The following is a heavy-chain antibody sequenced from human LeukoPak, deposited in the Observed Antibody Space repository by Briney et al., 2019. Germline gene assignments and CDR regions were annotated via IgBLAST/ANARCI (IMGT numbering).Heavy chain of an antibody. CDR1: GFTFSSYE. V-gene: IGHV3-48*03. J-gene: IGHJ4*02. D-gene: IGHD4-17*01. Sequence: GGSVRLSCADSGFTFSSYEMNWVRQAPGKGLEWVSYISSSGSTIYYADSVKGRFTISRDNAKNSLYLQMNSLRAEDTAVYYCARDGSVYGDDYWGQGALVTVSS. CDR2: ISSSGSTI. CDR3: ARDGSVYGDDY.